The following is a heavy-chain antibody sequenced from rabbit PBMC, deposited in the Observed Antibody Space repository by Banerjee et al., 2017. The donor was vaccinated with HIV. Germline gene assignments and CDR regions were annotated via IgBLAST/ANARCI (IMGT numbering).Heavy chain of an antibody. CDR1: GFDFSSNA. V-gene: IGHV1S47*01. CDR3: ARLSLGPNYFNL. D-gene: IGHD4-2*01. J-gene: IGHJ4*01. CDR2: IDTRSAST. Sequence: QEQLVEYGGDLVQPEGSLTLTCKASGFDFSSNAMCWVRQAPGKGLEWIGCIDTRSASTWYASWVNGRFTISRSTSLNTVTLQMTSLTGADTATYFCARLSLGPNYFNLWGPGTLVTVS.